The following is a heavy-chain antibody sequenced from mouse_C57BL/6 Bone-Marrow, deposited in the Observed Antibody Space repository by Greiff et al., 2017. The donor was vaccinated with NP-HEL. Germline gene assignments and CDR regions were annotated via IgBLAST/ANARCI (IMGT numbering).Heavy chain of an antibody. CDR2: SRNKANDYTT. Sequence: EVKLMESGGGLVQSGRSLRLSCATSGFTFSDFYMEWVRQAPGKGLEWIAASRNKANDYTTEYSASVKGRFIVSRDTSQSILYLQMNALRAEDTAIYYCARESDGYYMDYWGQGTSVTVSS. V-gene: IGHV7-1*01. D-gene: IGHD2-3*01. CDR3: ARESDGYYMDY. J-gene: IGHJ4*01. CDR1: GFTFSDFY.